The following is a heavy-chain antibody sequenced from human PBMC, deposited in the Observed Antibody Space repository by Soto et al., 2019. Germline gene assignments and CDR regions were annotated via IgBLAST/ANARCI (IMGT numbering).Heavy chain of an antibody. CDR3: AKDTSYGYPFDY. CDR2: ISGSGGST. D-gene: IGHD5-18*01. J-gene: IGHJ4*02. Sequence: GGSLRLSCAASGFIFSSYAMSWVRQAPGKGLEWVSAISGSGGSTYYADSVKGRVTISRDNSKNTLYLQMNSLRAEDTAVYYCAKDTSYGYPFDYWGQGTRVIVSS. V-gene: IGHV3-23*01. CDR1: GFIFSSYA.